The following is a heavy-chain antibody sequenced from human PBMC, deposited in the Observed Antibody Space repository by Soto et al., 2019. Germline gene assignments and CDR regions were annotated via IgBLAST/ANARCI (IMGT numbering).Heavy chain of an antibody. V-gene: IGHV4-61*01. CDR2: IYYTAST. D-gene: IGHD3-10*01. CDR1: GGSVSSGSYY. Sequence: PSETLSLTCTVSGGSVSSGSYYWSWIRQPPGKGLEWIGYIYYTASTNYNPSLKSRVTISVDTSKNQFSLKLTSVTAADTAVYYFARTNYYALDYWGQGTLVTVSS. CDR3: ARTNYYALDY. J-gene: IGHJ4*02.